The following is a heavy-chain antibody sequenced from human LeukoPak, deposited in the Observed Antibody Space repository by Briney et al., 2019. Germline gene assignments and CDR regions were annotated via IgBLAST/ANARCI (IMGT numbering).Heavy chain of an antibody. D-gene: IGHD2-15*01. V-gene: IGHV1-69*05. CDR1: GGTFSSYA. CDR2: IIPIFGTA. Sequence: ASVKVSCKASGGTFSSYAISWVRQAPGQGLERMGGIIPIFGTANYAQKFQGRVTITTDESTSTAYMELSSLRSEDTAVYYCAREGSADIPYYYYMDVWGKGTTVTVSS. CDR3: AREGSADIPYYYYMDV. J-gene: IGHJ6*03.